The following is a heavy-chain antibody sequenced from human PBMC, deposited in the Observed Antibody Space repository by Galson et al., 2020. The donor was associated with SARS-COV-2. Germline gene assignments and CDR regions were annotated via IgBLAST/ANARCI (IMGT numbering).Heavy chain of an antibody. CDR1: GGSISSGDYY. J-gene: IGHJ4*02. V-gene: IGHV4-30-4*08. CDR2: IYYSGST. D-gene: IGHD3-16*02. CDR3: ARNSYDYVWGSYRHYYFDY. Sequence: SETLSLTCTVSGGSISSGDYYWSWIRQPPGKGLEWIGYIYYSGSTYYNPSLKSRVTISVDTSKNQFSLKLSSVTAADTAVYYCARNSYDYVWGSYRHYYFDYWGQGTLVTVSS.